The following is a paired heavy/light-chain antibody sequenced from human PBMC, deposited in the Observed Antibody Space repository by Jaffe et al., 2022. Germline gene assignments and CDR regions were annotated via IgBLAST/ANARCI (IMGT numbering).Light chain of an antibody. CDR2: GAS. CDR1: QSVSSSY. Sequence: EIVLTQSPGTLSLSPGERATLSCRASQSVSSSYLAWYQQKAGQAPRLLIYGASSRATGIPDRFSGSGSGTDFTLTISRLEPEDFAVYYCQQYGSSPPYTFGQGTKVEIK. V-gene: IGKV3-20*01. CDR3: QQYGSSPPYT. J-gene: IGKJ2*01.
Heavy chain of an antibody. V-gene: IGHV1-3*01. J-gene: IGHJ4*02. Sequence: QVQLVQSGAEMKKPGASVKVSCKASGYTFTRFAIHWVRQAPGQRLEWMGWINAGHGNTRYSQNFQGRVTITRDTSASTAYMELSSLRSEDTAMYYCARIGYCSSSSCSNFDYWGQGTLVTVSS. CDR2: INAGHGNT. CDR3: ARIGYCSSSSCSNFDY. D-gene: IGHD2-15*01. CDR1: GYTFTRFA.